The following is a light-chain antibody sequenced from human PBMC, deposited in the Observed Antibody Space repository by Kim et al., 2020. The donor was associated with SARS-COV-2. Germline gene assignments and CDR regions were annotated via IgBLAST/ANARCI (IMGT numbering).Light chain of an antibody. J-gene: IGLJ3*02. Sequence: QSVLTQPPSVSGAPGQRVTISCTGSRSNIGAGYDVHWYQQLPGTAPKVLISGNSNPPSGVPDRFSGSKSGASASLAITGLQAEDEADYYCQSYDSSLSAWVFGGGTQLTVL. CDR2: GNS. V-gene: IGLV1-40*01. CDR3: QSYDSSLSAWV. CDR1: RSNIGAGYD.